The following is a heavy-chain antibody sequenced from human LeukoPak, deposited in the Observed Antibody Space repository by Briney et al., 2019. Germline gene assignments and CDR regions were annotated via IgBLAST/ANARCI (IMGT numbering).Heavy chain of an antibody. D-gene: IGHD3-22*01. V-gene: IGHV4-39*01. Sequence: PSETLSLTCTVSGGSISSSSYYWGWIRQPPGKGLEWIGSIYYSGNTYYNPSLKSRVTISVDTSKNQFSLKLSSVTAADTAVYYCARQRRWGSGYLGWFDPWGQGTLVTVSS. CDR1: GGSISSSSYY. CDR2: IYYSGNT. CDR3: ARQRRWGSGYLGWFDP. J-gene: IGHJ5*02.